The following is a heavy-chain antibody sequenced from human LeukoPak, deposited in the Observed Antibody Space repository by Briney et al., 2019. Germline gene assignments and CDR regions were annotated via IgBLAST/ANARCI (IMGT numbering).Heavy chain of an antibody. Sequence: SVKVSCKASGGTFSSYAISWVRQAPGQGLEWMGGIIPIFGTANHAQKFQGRVTITTDESTSTAYMELSSLRSEDTAVYYCAVIKADSSSSGHYYYYMDVWGKGTTVTVSS. J-gene: IGHJ6*03. CDR2: IIPIFGTA. CDR3: AVIKADSSSSGHYYYYMDV. V-gene: IGHV1-69*05. D-gene: IGHD6-6*01. CDR1: GGTFSSYA.